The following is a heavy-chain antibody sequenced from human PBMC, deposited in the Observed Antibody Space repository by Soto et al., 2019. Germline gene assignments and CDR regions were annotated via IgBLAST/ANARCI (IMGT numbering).Heavy chain of an antibody. J-gene: IGHJ6*02. CDR2: IYPGDSDT. Sequence: PGESLKISCKGSGYSFTSYWIGWVRQMPGKSLEWLGIIYPGDSDTRYSPSFQGQVTISADKSISTAYLQWSSLKASDTAMYYCARQRSAAAGIRAYYYYGMDVWGQGTTVTVSS. CDR3: ARQRSAAAGIRAYYYYGMDV. D-gene: IGHD6-13*01. CDR1: GYSFTSYW. V-gene: IGHV5-51*01.